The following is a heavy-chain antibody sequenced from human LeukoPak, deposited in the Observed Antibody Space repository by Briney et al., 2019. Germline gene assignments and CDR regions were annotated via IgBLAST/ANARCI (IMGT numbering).Heavy chain of an antibody. V-gene: IGHV1-18*01. J-gene: IGHJ4*02. Sequence: ASVKVSCKASGYTFTSYGISWVRQAPGQGLEWMGWLSPYNGNKNYAQKFQGGVTMTTDLSTSTAYMEVRSLRSDDTAVYHCARDGTWGRYHYDSTGNDYYFDYWGQGTLVTVSS. CDR2: LSPYNGNK. CDR3: ARDGTWGRYHYDSTGNDYYFDY. CDR1: GYTFTSYG. D-gene: IGHD3-22*01.